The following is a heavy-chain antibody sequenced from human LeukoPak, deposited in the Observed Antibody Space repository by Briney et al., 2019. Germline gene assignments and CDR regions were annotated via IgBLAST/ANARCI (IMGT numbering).Heavy chain of an antibody. CDR3: ASRGSDGYPGDDAFDI. CDR2: IYYSGST. CDR1: GGSISSYY. Sequence: PSETLSLTCTVSGGSISSYYWSWIRQPPGKGLEWIGYIYYSGSTNYNPSLKSRVTISVDTSKNQFSLKLSSVTAADTAVYYCASRGSDGYPGDDAFDIWGQGTMVTVSS. J-gene: IGHJ3*02. V-gene: IGHV4-59*01. D-gene: IGHD5-24*01.